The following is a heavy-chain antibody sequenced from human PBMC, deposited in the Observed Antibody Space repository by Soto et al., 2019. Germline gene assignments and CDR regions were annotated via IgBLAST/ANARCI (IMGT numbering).Heavy chain of an antibody. V-gene: IGHV3-21*01. D-gene: IGHD6-13*01. CDR2: ISSSSSYI. J-gene: IGHJ3*02. Sequence: GGSLRLSCAASGFTFSSYSMNWVRQAPGKGLEWVSSISSSSSYIYYADSVKGRFTISRDDAKNSLYLQMNSLRAEDTAVYYCARDSSSSQDAFDIWGQGTMVTVSS. CDR1: GFTFSSYS. CDR3: ARDSSSSQDAFDI.